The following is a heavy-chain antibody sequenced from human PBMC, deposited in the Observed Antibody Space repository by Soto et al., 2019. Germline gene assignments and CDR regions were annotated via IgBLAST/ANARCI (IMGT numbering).Heavy chain of an antibody. CDR1: GGSISAGYHY. CDR3: TRQDANYNWSHS. Sequence: SATLSLTCARSGGSISAGYHYWGSLRQSPGKGPEWIGSVFYTGFTSYNPSLESRVSVSVDTSKNQFSLKVSGVSAADTAVYYFTRQDANYNWSHSLRQGALVAV. D-gene: IGHD2-8*01. J-gene: IGHJ5*01. CDR2: VFYTGFT. V-gene: IGHV4-39*01.